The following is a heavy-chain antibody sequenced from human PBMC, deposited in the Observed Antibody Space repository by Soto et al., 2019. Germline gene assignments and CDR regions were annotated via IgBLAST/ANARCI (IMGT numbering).Heavy chain of an antibody. CDR1: GGSISSYY. Sequence: PSETLSLTCTVSGGSISSYYWNWIRQPPGKGLEWIGYIFHSGSTNYNPSLKSRVTISVDTPKNQFSLKLSSVSAADTAVYYCAIHSMIRSAPDAFHIWGQGTMVTGSS. D-gene: IGHD3-10*01. CDR2: IFHSGST. CDR3: AIHSMIRSAPDAFHI. J-gene: IGHJ3*02. V-gene: IGHV4-59*08.